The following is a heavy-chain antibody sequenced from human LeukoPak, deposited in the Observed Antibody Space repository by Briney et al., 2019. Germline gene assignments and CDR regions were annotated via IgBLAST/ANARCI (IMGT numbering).Heavy chain of an antibody. Sequence: SETLSLTCAVSGYSLSSGYYWGWIRQPPGKGLEWIGSIYHSGSTYYTPSLKRRVTISVDTSKHHFSLNLSSVTAAHTAVYYCARQGWELLAAFDIRGQGAIVTVSS. V-gene: IGHV4-38-2*01. J-gene: IGHJ3*02. CDR3: ARQGWELLAAFDI. CDR1: GYSLSSGYY. CDR2: IYHSGST. D-gene: IGHD1-26*01.